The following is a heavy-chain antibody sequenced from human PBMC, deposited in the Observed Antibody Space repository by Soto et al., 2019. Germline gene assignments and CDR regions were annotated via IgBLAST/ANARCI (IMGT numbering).Heavy chain of an antibody. CDR2: IYHRGST. Sequence: QVQLQESGPGLVKPSGTLSLTCVVSGGSISSTNWWSWVRQHPGKGLEWIGEIYHRGSTNYHPSLKRRVTMSVDKSNNQFSLKLSSVTAADTAVNYWARGGLTWGDYWGQGTLVTVSS. D-gene: IGHD7-27*01. CDR3: ARGGLTWGDY. V-gene: IGHV4-4*02. CDR1: GGSISSTNW. J-gene: IGHJ4*02.